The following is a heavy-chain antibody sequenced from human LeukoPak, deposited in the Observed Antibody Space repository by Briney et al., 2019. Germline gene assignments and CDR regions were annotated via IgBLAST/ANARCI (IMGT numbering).Heavy chain of an antibody. V-gene: IGHV4-39*01. CDR2: FYNSGST. Sequence: SGTLSLTCTVSGGSISSGTYYWGWVRQPPGKGLEWIGSFYNSGSTYYSPSLKSRVTITGDTSKNQFSLKLTSVTAADTAIYYCVLMPGYWGQGTLVTVSS. CDR1: GGSISSGTYY. CDR3: VLMPGY. D-gene: IGHD2-2*01. J-gene: IGHJ4*02.